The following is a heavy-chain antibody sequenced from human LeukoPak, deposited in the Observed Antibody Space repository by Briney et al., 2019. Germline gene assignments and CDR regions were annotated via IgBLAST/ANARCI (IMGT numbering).Heavy chain of an antibody. CDR2: IYISGNY. J-gene: IGHJ3*02. CDR1: GGSIINNNHF. V-gene: IGHV4-39*01. Sequence: SETLSLTCSVSGGSIINNNHFWGWLRRPPGKGLEWIASIYISGNYLHNTSLKSRVSVSLDKSKNQFSLKLASVTAADTAVYYCARRREYTLPSRWAFDIWGQGTMVTVSS. D-gene: IGHD2/OR15-2a*01. CDR3: ARRREYTLPSRWAFDI.